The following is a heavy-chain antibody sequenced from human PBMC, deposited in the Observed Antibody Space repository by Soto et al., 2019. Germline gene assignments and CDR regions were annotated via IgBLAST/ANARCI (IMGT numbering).Heavy chain of an antibody. CDR1: GFTVSSNY. D-gene: IGHD3-10*01. Sequence: PGGSLRLSCVASGFTVSSNYMSWVRQAPGKGLEWVSIIYSGGSRFYADVVKGRFTISRDNSKNTVYLQMNSLRGEDTAVYYCARAIGSLHYGMDVWGQGTTVTVSS. CDR2: IYSGGSR. V-gene: IGHV3-53*01. CDR3: ARAIGSLHYGMDV. J-gene: IGHJ6*02.